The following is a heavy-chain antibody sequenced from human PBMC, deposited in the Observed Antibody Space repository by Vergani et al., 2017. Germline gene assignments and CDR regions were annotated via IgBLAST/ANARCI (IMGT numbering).Heavy chain of an antibody. V-gene: IGHV3-30*03. CDR1: GFTSCYYG. J-gene: IGHJ1*01. D-gene: IGHD1-1*01. CDR2: ISYDGTQK. CDR3: ATKSCCTPGCQIGYFRE. Sequence: QVHLVESGGGVVQPGRSLRLSCVVSGFTSCYYGMHWVRQAPGKGLEWVAVISYDGTQKYYAYSVKGRFTISRDSSKSTLYLQMNSLRTEDTAVYYCATKSCCTPGCQIGYFREWGQGTLVTVSS.